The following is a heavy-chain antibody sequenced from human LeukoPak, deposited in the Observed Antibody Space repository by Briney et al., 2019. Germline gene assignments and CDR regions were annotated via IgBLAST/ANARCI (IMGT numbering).Heavy chain of an antibody. CDR2: IFYSANT. J-gene: IGHJ6*03. V-gene: IGHV4-39*01. CDR1: GGSISSSSYH. D-gene: IGHD3-16*01. CDR3: ARINHYYYYYYMDV. Sequence: PSETLSLTCTVSGGSISSSSYHWGWIRQTPGKGLEWIGHIFYSANTYYNPSLKSRVTISEDTSKNQFSLKLTSVTAADTAVYYCARINHYYYYYYMDVWGKGTAVTVSS.